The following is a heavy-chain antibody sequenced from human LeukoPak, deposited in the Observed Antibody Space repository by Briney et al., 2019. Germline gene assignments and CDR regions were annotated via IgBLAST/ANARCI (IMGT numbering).Heavy chain of an antibody. V-gene: IGHV3-30*04. Sequence: GGSLRLSCAASGFTFSSYAMHWVRQAPGKGLEWVAVISYGGNNKYYADSVRGRFTISRDNSKNTLYLQMNSLRAEDTAVYYCAREGYYGSGSFPLDIWGQGTMVTVSS. CDR2: ISYGGNNK. CDR1: GFTFSSYA. J-gene: IGHJ3*02. CDR3: AREGYYGSGSFPLDI. D-gene: IGHD3-10*01.